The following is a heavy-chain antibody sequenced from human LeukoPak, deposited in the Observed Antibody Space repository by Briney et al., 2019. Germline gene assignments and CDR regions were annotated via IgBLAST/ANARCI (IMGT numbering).Heavy chain of an antibody. Sequence: AGSLRLSCAASGFTVSSNYMSWVRQAPGKGLEWVSVIYTGGTTYYTDSVRGRFTIARDNSKNTLYLQMNSLRAEDTAVYYCARDNYILRVFDIWGQGTMVTVSS. J-gene: IGHJ3*02. CDR2: IYTGGTT. V-gene: IGHV3-53*01. CDR1: GFTVSSNY. CDR3: ARDNYILRVFDI. D-gene: IGHD2-21*01.